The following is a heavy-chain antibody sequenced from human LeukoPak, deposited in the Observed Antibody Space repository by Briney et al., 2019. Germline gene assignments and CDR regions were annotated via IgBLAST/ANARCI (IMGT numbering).Heavy chain of an antibody. V-gene: IGHV3-9*01. CDR2: ISWNSGSI. CDR1: GFTFDDYA. CDR3: ARGQVAFDI. Sequence: PGGSLRLSCAASGFTFDDYAMHWVRQAPGKGLEWVSGISWNSGSIGYADSVKGRYTISRDNAKNSLYLQMNSLRAEDTAVYYCARGQVAFDIWGQGTMVTVSS. J-gene: IGHJ3*02.